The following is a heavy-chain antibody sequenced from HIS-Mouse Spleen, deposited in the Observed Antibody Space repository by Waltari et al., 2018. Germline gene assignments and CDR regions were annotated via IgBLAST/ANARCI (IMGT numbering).Heavy chain of an antibody. J-gene: IGHJ4*02. CDR3: ARDGTVTTPFDY. V-gene: IGHV1-2*02. CDR2: INPNSGGT. Sequence: QVQLVQSGAEVKKPGASVKVHCKAAGYTFTGYHMHGVRQAPGQGLEWMGWINPNSGGTNYAQKFQGRVTMTRDTSISTAYMELSRLRSDDTAVYYCARDGTVTTPFDYWGQGTLVTVSS. CDR1: GYTFTGYH. D-gene: IGHD4-17*01.